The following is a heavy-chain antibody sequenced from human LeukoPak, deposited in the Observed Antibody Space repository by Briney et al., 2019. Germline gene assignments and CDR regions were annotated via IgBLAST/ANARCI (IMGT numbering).Heavy chain of an antibody. CDR3: ARSVDYFDNTGPHMMFDY. V-gene: IGHV4-59*11. D-gene: IGHD3-22*01. J-gene: IGHJ4*02. CDR1: DDSITSHY. CDR2: IYYTGII. Sequence: NPSETLSLTCNVSDDSITSHYWNWIRQPPGKGLEWIGYIYYTGIIKYNPSLTSRVSMSVDTSKNQFFLKMKSVTAADTAVYHCARSVDYFDNTGPHMMFDYWGQGSLVTVSS.